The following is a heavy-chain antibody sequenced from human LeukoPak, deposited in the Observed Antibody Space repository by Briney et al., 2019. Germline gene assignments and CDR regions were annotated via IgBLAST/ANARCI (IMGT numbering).Heavy chain of an antibody. V-gene: IGHV3-23*01. J-gene: IGHJ3*02. CDR3: AKSYRWAPTDAFDI. CDR2: ISGSGGST. CDR1: GFTFSSYA. Sequence: GGSLRLSCAASGFTFSSYAMSWVRQAPGKGLEWVAAISGSGGSTDYADSVKGRFTISRDNAKNTLSLKTNSLRAEDTAVYYCAKSYRWAPTDAFDIWGQGTMVTVSS. D-gene: IGHD4-23*01.